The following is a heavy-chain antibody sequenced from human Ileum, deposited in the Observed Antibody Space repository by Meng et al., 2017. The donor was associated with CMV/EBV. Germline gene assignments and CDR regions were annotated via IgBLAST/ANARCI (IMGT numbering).Heavy chain of an antibody. J-gene: IGHJ4*02. Sequence: GPGLGKPLSTLSLTCAGDSVSISTESWNWIRQSPSRGLEWLGRTWYGSKWYYEYAVSVKSRITIIPDASQNQISLQLNSVTPDDTAVYYCTYGWPLKYWGQGSLVTVSS. V-gene: IGHV6-1*01. D-gene: IGHD3-10*01. CDR1: DSVSISTES. CDR2: TWYGSKWYY. CDR3: TYGWPLKY.